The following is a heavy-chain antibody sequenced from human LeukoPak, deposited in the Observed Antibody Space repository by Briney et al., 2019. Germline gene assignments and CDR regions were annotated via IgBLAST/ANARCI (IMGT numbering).Heavy chain of an antibody. D-gene: IGHD3-22*01. CDR3: ARVGSYYDSSGYYSTTSYYFDY. Sequence: GGSLRLSCAASGCTFSSYERNWVRQAPGKGLEWVSYISSSGSTIYYADSVKGRFTISRDNAKNSLYLQMNSLRAEDTAVYYCARVGSYYDSSGYYSTTSYYFDYWGQGTLVTVSS. CDR2: ISSSGSTI. V-gene: IGHV3-48*03. J-gene: IGHJ4*02. CDR1: GCTFSSYE.